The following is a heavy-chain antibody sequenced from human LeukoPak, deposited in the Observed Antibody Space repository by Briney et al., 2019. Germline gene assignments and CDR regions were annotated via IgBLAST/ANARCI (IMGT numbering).Heavy chain of an antibody. Sequence: GGSLRLSCAASGFTFSSYAMSWVRQAPGKGLEWVSAISGSGGSTYYADSVKGRFTISRDNSKNTLYLQMNSLRAEDTAVYYCAKGVDTAMVVEDYLDYWGQGTLVTVSS. J-gene: IGHJ4*02. D-gene: IGHD5-18*01. V-gene: IGHV3-23*01. CDR1: GFTFSSYA. CDR2: ISGSGGST. CDR3: AKGVDTAMVVEDYLDY.